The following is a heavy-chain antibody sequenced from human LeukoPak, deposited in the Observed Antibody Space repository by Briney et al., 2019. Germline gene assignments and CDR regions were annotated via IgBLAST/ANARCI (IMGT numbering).Heavy chain of an antibody. CDR1: GFTFSDYY. D-gene: IGHD3-22*01. J-gene: IGHJ1*01. V-gene: IGHV3-11*01. Sequence: PGGSLRLSCAASGFTFSDYYMSWIRQAPGKGLEWVSYISSSGSTIYYADSVKGRFTISRDNAKNSLYLQMNSLRAEDTAVYYCARDHEPYYYDSSGYYTAEYFQHWGQGTLVTVSS. CDR2: ISSSGSTI. CDR3: ARDHEPYYYDSSGYYTAEYFQH.